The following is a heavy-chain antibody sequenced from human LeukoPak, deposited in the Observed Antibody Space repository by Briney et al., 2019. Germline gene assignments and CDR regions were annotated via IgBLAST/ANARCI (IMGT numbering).Heavy chain of an antibody. D-gene: IGHD2-8*01. J-gene: IGHJ4*02. CDR3: ARSDCTNAVCPFDY. CDR2: FNPSGIT. CDR1: GGSFTNYY. V-gene: IGHV4-34*01. Sequence: SETLSLKCTVYGGSFTNYYWTWVRQPPGKGLEWIGEFNPSGITNSNPSLESRVTISIATSDNQVSLELTSVTAADTAVYYCARSDCTNAVCPFDYWGQGTLVTVSS.